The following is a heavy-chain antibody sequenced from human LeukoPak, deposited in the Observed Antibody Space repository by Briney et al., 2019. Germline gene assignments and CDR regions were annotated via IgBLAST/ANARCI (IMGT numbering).Heavy chain of an antibody. CDR2: IDQSGST. D-gene: IGHD3-10*01. Sequence: SEPLSLTCAVYGGSFSGYYWSWIRQPPGKRLEWIGEIDQSGSTNYNPSLKSRVTITIDTSKNQFSLKVNSVTAADTAVYYCAINDGSGSYYKSDYWGQGTLVTVSS. CDR1: GGSFSGYY. J-gene: IGHJ4*02. CDR3: AINDGSGSYYKSDY. V-gene: IGHV4-34*01.